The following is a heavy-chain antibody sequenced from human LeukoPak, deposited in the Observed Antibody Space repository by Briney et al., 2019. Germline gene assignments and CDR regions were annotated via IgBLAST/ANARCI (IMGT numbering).Heavy chain of an antibody. D-gene: IGHD4-17*01. J-gene: IGHJ3*02. V-gene: IGHV3-23*01. Sequence: GGSLTLSCTASGLTFSNYATTWVRQAPGRGLEWVSSITGSGRGTYYADSVKGRLSVSRDNSQNTVFLHMNGLRADDTALYYCSKDPNGDYVGAFDMWGPGTMVTVSS. CDR3: SKDPNGDYVGAFDM. CDR2: ITGSGRGT. CDR1: GLTFSNYA.